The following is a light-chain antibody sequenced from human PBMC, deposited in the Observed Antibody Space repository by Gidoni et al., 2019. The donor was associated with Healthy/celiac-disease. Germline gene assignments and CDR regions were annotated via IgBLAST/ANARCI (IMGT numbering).Light chain of an antibody. Sequence: DIVMTQSPDSLAVSLGERATINCKSSQSVLYSSNNKNYLAWYQQKPGQPPKLLIYWASTRESGVPDQFSGSGSGTDFTLTISSLQAEDVAVYYCQQYYSTPPTFGQGTKLELK. CDR3: QQYYSTPPT. CDR2: WAS. V-gene: IGKV4-1*01. J-gene: IGKJ2*01. CDR1: QSVLYSSNNKNY.